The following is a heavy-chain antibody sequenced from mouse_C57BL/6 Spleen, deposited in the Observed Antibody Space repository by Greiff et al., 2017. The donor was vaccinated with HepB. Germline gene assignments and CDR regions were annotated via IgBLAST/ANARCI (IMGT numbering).Heavy chain of an antibody. CDR1: GFTFSSYG. D-gene: IGHD1-3*01. CDR3: ARQESKGGYAMDY. Sequence: EVKLVESGGDLVKPGGSLKLSCAASGFTFSSYGMSWVRQTPDKRLEWVATISSGGSYTYYPDSVKGRFTISRDNAKNTLYLQMSSLKSEDTAMYYCARQESKGGYAMDYWGQGTSVTVSS. V-gene: IGHV5-6*01. J-gene: IGHJ4*01. CDR2: ISSGGSYT.